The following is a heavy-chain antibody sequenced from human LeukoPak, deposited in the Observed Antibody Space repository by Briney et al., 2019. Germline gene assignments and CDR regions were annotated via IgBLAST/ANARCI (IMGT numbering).Heavy chain of an antibody. CDR2: IYYSGST. D-gene: IGHD2-2*01. Sequence: GSLRLSCAASGFTFSDYYMSWIRQPPGKGLEWIGYIYYSGSTNYNPSLKSRVTISVDTSKNQFSLKLSSVTAADTAVYYCARGRSSIDYWGQGTLVTVSS. V-gene: IGHV4-59*01. CDR3: ARGRSSIDY. J-gene: IGHJ4*02. CDR1: GFTFSDYY.